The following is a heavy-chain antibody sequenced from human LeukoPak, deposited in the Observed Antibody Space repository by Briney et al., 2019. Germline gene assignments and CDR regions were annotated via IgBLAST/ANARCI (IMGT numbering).Heavy chain of an antibody. J-gene: IGHJ6*02. V-gene: IGHV3-53*01. CDR1: GFSITTNY. Sequence: GGSLRLSCAASGFSITTNYMSWVRQAPGRGLEWVVVIYGDEETNYSDSVKGRFTVSRDNSKNTFYLQMNSLRAEDTAVYYCAREAVMPVAPIGIGTSDRPLYEYYALDVWGQGTTVTVSS. D-gene: IGHD1-1*01. CDR2: IYGDEET. CDR3: AREAVMPVAPIGIGTSDRPLYEYYALDV.